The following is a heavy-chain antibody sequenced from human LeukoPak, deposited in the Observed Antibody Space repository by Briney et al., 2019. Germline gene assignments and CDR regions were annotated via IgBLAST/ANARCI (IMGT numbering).Heavy chain of an antibody. D-gene: IGHD3-22*01. V-gene: IGHV4-39*02. CDR3: ARRRYYDSTGYLD. Sequence: PSETLSLTCTLSGDYISSSSYYWGWIRQPPGKGLEWIGDIYYSGSTYYNASLKGRVSISIDTSNNHFSLHLRSLTAADTALYYYARRRYYDSTGYLDWGHGTLVTVSS. CDR2: IYYSGST. J-gene: IGHJ1*01. CDR1: GDYISSSSYY.